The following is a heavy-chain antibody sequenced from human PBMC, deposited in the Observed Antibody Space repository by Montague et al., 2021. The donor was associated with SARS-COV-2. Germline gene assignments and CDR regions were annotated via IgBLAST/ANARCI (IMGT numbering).Heavy chain of an antibody. D-gene: IGHD3-10*01. J-gene: IGHJ4*02. CDR3: ARAATDTGSRTDY. CDR2: FYHGGST. V-gene: IGHV4-38-2*02. CDR1: GYSINSGYH. Sequence: SETLSLTCTVSGYSINSGYHWGWIRQPPGKGLGWIWSFYHGGSTYYHPSLKSRVTISGDTSKNQFSLKLSFVTAADTAVYYCARAATDTGSRTDYWGQGTLVTVSS.